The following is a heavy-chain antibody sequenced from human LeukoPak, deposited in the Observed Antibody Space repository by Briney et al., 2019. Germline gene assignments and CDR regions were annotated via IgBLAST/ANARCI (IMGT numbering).Heavy chain of an antibody. CDR1: GGSIRSY. Sequence: SETLSLTCTVSGGSIRSYWSWIRQPAGKGLEWIGRIYGSGSTDYNPSLKSRVTMSIDTSKNQFSLNLISVTAADTAVYYCARDLNDFWSGPYLDYWGQGTLVTVSS. V-gene: IGHV4-4*07. CDR2: IYGSGST. D-gene: IGHD3-3*01. CDR3: ARDLNDFWSGPYLDY. J-gene: IGHJ4*02.